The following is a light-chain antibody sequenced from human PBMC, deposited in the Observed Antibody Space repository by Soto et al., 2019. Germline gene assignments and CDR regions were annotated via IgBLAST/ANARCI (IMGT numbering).Light chain of an antibody. CDR1: QTVSNTY. CDR3: HPYGALPST. CDR2: GAS. V-gene: IGKV3-20*01. J-gene: IGKJ4*01. Sequence: EIVLTQFPGALSLSPGERVTLSCRASQTVSNTYLAWYQQKGGQAPKFLIYGASNRATGIPDRFSGSGSGTDFASTISSLEPEDFAVYYCHPYGALPSTFGGGTPVEIK.